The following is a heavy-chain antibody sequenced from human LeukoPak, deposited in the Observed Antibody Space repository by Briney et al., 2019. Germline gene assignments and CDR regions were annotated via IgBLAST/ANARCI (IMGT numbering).Heavy chain of an antibody. Sequence: PSGTLSLTCAVSGGSISSNNWWSWVRQAPGKGLEWIGEIYQSGSTNYNPSLISRVTISLDKSKNQFSLKLNSVTAADTAMYYCARGFCSGRNCYSAFDYWGQGTLVTVSS. CDR2: IYQSGST. J-gene: IGHJ4*02. CDR1: GGSISSNNW. V-gene: IGHV4-4*02. CDR3: ARGFCSGRNCYSAFDY. D-gene: IGHD2-15*01.